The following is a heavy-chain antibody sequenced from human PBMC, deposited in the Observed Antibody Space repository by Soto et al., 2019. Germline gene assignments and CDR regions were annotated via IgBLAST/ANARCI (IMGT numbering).Heavy chain of an antibody. CDR1: NASITSSGYY. D-gene: IGHD1-26*01. CDR2: IYHSGST. Sequence: QVQLQESGPRLVEASQTLSLTCTVSNASITSSGYYWSWVRQPPGKRLEWIGYIYHSGSTFYSPSPQSRLTMSVDTSKNQFSLTLRSVTAAHTAVYHCARMSRTYYVPDYWGQGTLVTVSS. J-gene: IGHJ4*02. CDR3: ARMSRTYYVPDY. V-gene: IGHV4-31*03.